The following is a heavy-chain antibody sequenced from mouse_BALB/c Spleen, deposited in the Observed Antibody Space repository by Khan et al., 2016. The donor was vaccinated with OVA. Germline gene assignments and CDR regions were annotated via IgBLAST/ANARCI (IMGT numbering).Heavy chain of an antibody. J-gene: IGHJ3*01. Sequence: VQLQQSGPELMKPGASVKISCKASGYSFTSYYIHWVMESHGKSLEWIGYIDPFSGDTTYNQKFKGKATLTVDKSSSTAYILLSNLTSEDSAVYYCTRHGYVAGFTYWGQGTLVTVSA. V-gene: IGHV1S135*01. D-gene: IGHD2-2*01. CDR3: TRHGYVAGFTY. CDR1: GYSFTSYY. CDR2: IDPFSGDT.